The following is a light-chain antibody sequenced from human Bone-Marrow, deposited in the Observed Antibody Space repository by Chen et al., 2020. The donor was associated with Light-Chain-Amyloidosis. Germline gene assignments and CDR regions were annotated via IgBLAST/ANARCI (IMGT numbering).Light chain of an antibody. CDR1: SSDVGGDNH. CDR2: EVT. J-gene: IGLJ1*01. CDR3: SSYTITNTLV. Sequence: QSALTQPASVSGSPGQSITISCTGTSSDVGGDNHVSWYQQHPDKAPKLMIYEVTNRPSWVPDRFSGSKSDNTASLTISGLQTEDEDDYFCSSYTITNTLVFGSGNRVTVL. V-gene: IGLV2-14*01.